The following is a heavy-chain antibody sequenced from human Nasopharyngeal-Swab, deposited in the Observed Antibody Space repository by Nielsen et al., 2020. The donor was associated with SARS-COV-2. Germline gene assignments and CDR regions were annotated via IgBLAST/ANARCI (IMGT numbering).Heavy chain of an antibody. D-gene: IGHD3-22*01. CDR2: IRSKAYGGTT. Sequence: GESLKISCTASGFTFGDYAMSWVRQAPGKGLEWVGFIRSKAYGGTTEYAASVKGRFTISRDDSKSIAYLQMNSLKTEDTAVYYCARRPLWLSHRGEDDTKNAFDIWGQGTMVTVSS. J-gene: IGHJ3*02. V-gene: IGHV3-49*04. CDR1: GFTFGDYA. CDR3: ARRPLWLSHRGEDDTKNAFDI.